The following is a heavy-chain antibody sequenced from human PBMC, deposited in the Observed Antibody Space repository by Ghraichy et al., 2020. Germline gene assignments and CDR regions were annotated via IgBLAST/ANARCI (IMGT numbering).Heavy chain of an antibody. V-gene: IGHV3-30*02. CDR2: LRSDGRTE. CDR3: ARDEGGYNVFFDY. Sequence: GESLRLSCAASGFMFSDYGIHWVRQAPGKGLEWVAFLRSDGRTEHFIDSVKGRFSISRDTSKNTVYLHMNSLRVEDTAMYYCARDEGGYNVFFDYWGQGTLVTISS. J-gene: IGHJ4*02. CDR1: GFMFSDYG. D-gene: IGHD5-24*01.